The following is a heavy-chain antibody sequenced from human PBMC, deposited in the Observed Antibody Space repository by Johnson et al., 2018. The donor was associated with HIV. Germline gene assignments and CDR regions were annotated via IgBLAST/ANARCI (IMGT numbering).Heavy chain of an antibody. J-gene: IGHJ3*02. CDR1: GFRFSRYG. Sequence: QMQLVESGGGAVQPGGSLRLSCAASGFRFSRYGMHWVRQAPGKGLEWVAVISYDGRNKYYPDSVKGRFAISRDNSKNTLYLQMNSLRAEDTAVYYCAREGGQWLVLVDAFDIWGQGTMVTVSS. D-gene: IGHD6-19*01. CDR3: AREGGQWLVLVDAFDI. CDR2: ISYDGRNK. V-gene: IGHV3-30*03.